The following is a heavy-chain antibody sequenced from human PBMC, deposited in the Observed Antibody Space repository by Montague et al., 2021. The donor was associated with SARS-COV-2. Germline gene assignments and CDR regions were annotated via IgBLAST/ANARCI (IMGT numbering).Heavy chain of an antibody. CDR1: GFTLSRYG. J-gene: IGHJ4*02. V-gene: IGHV3-74*01. CDR3: AKTVTVAGGTATSFDH. Sequence: SLRLSCAASGFTLSRYGMHWVRQAPGKGLVWVSHINVDGSDTIYADSVKGRFTISRDNSNNTLYLQMNSLGAEDTAVYYCAKTVTVAGGTATSFDHWGRGTLVTVSS. CDR2: INVDGSDT. D-gene: IGHD1-26*01.